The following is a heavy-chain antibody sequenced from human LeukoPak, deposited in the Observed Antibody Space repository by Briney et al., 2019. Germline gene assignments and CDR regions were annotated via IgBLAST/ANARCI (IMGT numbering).Heavy chain of an antibody. D-gene: IGHD3-10*01. CDR3: ARGWGMVRGESDWFDP. J-gene: IGHJ5*02. Sequence: SQTLSLTCTVSGGSISSGSYYWSWIRQPAGKGLEWIGRIYTSGSTNYNPSLKSRVTMSVDTSKNQFSLKLSSVTAADTAVYYCARGWGMVRGESDWFDPWGQGTLVTVSS. CDR1: GGSISSGSYY. CDR2: IYTSGST. V-gene: IGHV4-61*02.